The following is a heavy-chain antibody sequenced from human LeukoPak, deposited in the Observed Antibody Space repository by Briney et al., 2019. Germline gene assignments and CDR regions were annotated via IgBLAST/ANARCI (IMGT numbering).Heavy chain of an antibody. J-gene: IGHJ4*02. CDR1: GGSISSYY. Sequence: SETLSLTCTVSGGSISSYYWSWIRQPPGKGLEWIGYIYYSGSTNYSPSLKSRVTISVDTSKNQFSLKLSSVTAADTAVYYCARAYGSGSYGFYSYWGQGTLVTVSS. CDR3: ARAYGSGSYGFYSY. V-gene: IGHV4-59*01. D-gene: IGHD3-10*01. CDR2: IYYSGST.